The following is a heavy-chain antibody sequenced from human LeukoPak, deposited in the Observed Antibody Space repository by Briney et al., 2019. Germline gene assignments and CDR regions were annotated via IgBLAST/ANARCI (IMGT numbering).Heavy chain of an antibody. CDR3: ARVDLYTDH. CDR1: GFTFSSYA. Sequence: GGSLTLSCAASGFTFSSYAMIWVREAPGKGLEWVSVISGSGGDTYYADSVKGRFTISRDSSKNTLYLQMNSLRAEDTAVYFCARVDLYTDHWGQGTLVAVSS. CDR2: ISGSGGDT. J-gene: IGHJ5*02. D-gene: IGHD3-16*02. V-gene: IGHV3-23*01.